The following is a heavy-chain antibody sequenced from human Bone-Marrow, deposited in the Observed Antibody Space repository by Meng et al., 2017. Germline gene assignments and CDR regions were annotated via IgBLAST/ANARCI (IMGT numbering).Heavy chain of an antibody. D-gene: IGHD3-22*01. CDR3: ARPLYDSSPFYAFDI. Sequence: GESLKISCAASGFTFSSYGMHWVRQAPGKGLEWVAVIWYDGSNKYYADSVKGRFTISRDNSKNTRYLQMNSLRAEDTAVYYCARPLYDSSPFYAFDIWGQGTMVTVSS. CDR1: GFTFSSYG. J-gene: IGHJ3*02. CDR2: IWYDGSNK. V-gene: IGHV3-33*01.